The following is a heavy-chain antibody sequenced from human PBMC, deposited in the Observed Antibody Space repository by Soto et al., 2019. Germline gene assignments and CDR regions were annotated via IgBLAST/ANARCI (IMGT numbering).Heavy chain of an antibody. V-gene: IGHV3-74*01. CDR3: TREHYGDYVRTFDY. J-gene: IGHJ4*02. Sequence: QSGGSLRLSCAVSGITFSSFWMHWVRQTPGKGLVWVSRINSDGSSTSYADSVKGRFTISRDNAKNTLYLQMNSLRAEDTAVYYCTREHYGDYVRTFDYWGQGALVTVSS. D-gene: IGHD4-17*01. CDR2: INSDGSST. CDR1: GITFSSFW.